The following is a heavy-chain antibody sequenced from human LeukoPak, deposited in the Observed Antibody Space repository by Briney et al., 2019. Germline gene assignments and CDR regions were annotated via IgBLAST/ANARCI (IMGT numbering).Heavy chain of an antibody. D-gene: IGHD3-10*01. V-gene: IGHV4-39*07. CDR2: GLYTGNT. Sequence: SETLSLTCSVSGGSIAVNHYYWGWIRQPPGKGLEWIGSGLYTGNTYSNPSLRSRVTISVDTSKNEFSLKLCSVTAADTAVYYCARNYYGSGSPSFDYWGQGTLVTVSS. J-gene: IGHJ4*02. CDR1: GGSIAVNHYY. CDR3: ARNYYGSGSPSFDY.